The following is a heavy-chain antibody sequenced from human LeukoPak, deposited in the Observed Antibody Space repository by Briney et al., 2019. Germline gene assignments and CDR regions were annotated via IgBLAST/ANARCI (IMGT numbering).Heavy chain of an antibody. CDR1: GFTFSSYA. D-gene: IGHD3-3*01. CDR3: AKALYTIFGVTTPLFFDY. CDR2: ISGSGGST. V-gene: IGHV3-23*01. J-gene: IGHJ4*02. Sequence: WGSLRLSCAASGFTFSSYAMSLVRQAPGKGLEWVSAISGSGGSTYYADSVKGRFTISRDNSKNTLYLQMNSLRAEDTAVYYCAKALYTIFGVTTPLFFDYWGQGTLVTVSS.